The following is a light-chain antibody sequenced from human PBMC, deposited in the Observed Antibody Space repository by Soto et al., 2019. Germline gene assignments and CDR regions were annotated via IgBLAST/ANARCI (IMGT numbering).Light chain of an antibody. CDR1: QTISSW. Sequence: DIQMTQSPSTLSGSVGDRVTITCRASQTISSWLAWYQQKPGKAPQLLIYDASNLQEGVPSRFSGSGSGREFTFTISSLQPEDVATYYCQQYDNIPLTFGGGTKVEI. J-gene: IGKJ4*01. CDR3: QQYDNIPLT. CDR2: DAS. V-gene: IGKV1-5*01.